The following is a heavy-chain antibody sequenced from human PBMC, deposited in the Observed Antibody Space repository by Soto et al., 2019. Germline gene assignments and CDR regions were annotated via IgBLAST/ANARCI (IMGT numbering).Heavy chain of an antibody. J-gene: IGHJ3*02. Sequence: QVQLQESGPGLVKPSETLSLTCTVSGGSVSSGSYYWSWIRQPPGKGLEWIGYIYYSGSTNYNPSLKSRVTISVDTSKNQFSLKLSSVTAADTAVYYCARWGYYYDSSGYPIWGQGTMVTVSS. CDR1: GGSVSSGSYY. D-gene: IGHD3-22*01. CDR3: ARWGYYYDSSGYPI. CDR2: IYYSGST. V-gene: IGHV4-61*01.